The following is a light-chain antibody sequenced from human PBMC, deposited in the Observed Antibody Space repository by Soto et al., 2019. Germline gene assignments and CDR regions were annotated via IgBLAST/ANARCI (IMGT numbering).Light chain of an antibody. Sequence: EVVMTQSPALLSVSPGERVTLSCRASQSVNNNLAWYQQQPGQAPRLRIYDTSSRATGVPARFSGSGSGTEFTLTISSLKAEDFAVYYCQQYNDRPPLTFGGGTKVEI. V-gene: IGKV3-15*01. CDR2: DTS. CDR1: QSVNNN. J-gene: IGKJ4*01. CDR3: QQYNDRPPLT.